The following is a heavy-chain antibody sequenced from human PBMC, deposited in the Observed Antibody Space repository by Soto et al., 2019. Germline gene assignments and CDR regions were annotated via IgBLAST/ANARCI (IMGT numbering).Heavy chain of an antibody. CDR3: ARVNPGSYAPFDY. D-gene: IGHD5-18*01. CDR2: IYSGGST. CDR1: GFTVSSNY. J-gene: IGHJ4*02. Sequence: GGSLRLSCAASGFTVSSNYMSWVRQAPGKGLEWVSVIYSGGSTYYADSVKGRFTISRDNSKNTLYLQMNSLRAEDTAVYYCARVNPGSYAPFDYWGQGTLVTVSS. V-gene: IGHV3-53*01.